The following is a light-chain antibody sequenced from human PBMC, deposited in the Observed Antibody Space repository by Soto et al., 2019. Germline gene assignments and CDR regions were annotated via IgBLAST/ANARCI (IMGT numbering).Light chain of an antibody. V-gene: IGLV1-44*01. Sequence: QSVLTQPPSASGTPGQRVTISCSGSSSNVGGNTVDWYQQLPGTAPKLLIYSNNERPSGVPDRVSGSKSVTSASLAISGLQSEDEADYYCASWDVSLNGVVFGGGTKLTVL. CDR2: SNN. CDR1: SSNVGGNT. CDR3: ASWDVSLNGVV. J-gene: IGLJ2*01.